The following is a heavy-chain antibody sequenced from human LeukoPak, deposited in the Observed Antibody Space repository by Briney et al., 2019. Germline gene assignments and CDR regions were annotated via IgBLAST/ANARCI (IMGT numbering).Heavy chain of an antibody. CDR3: AKRWSGYLCYYYGMDV. V-gene: IGHV3-23*01. Sequence: GGSLRLSCAASGFTFSSYAMSWVRQAPGKGLEWVSAISGSGGSTYYADSVKGRFTISRDNSKNTLYLQMNSLRAEDTAVYYCAKRWSGYLCYYYGMDVWGQGTTVTVSS. CDR1: GFTFSSYA. CDR2: ISGSGGST. D-gene: IGHD3-3*01. J-gene: IGHJ6*02.